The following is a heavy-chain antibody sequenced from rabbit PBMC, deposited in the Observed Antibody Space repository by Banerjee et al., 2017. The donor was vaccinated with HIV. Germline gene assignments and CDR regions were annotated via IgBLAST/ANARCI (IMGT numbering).Heavy chain of an antibody. Sequence: QSLEEAGGDLVKPGESLTLTCTASGFSFSDNHCICWVRQAPGKGLEWIGYIGSGGSTYYASWAKGRFTISKTSSTTVTLQMTSLTAADTATYFCAREDYSYDDYGDYNLWGPGTLVT. D-gene: IGHD2-1*01. CDR1: GFSFSDNHC. CDR2: IGSGGST. J-gene: IGHJ4*01. CDR3: AREDYSYDDYGDYNL. V-gene: IGHV1S40*01.